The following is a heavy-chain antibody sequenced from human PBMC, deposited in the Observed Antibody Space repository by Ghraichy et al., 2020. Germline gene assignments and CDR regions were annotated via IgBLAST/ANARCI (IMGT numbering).Heavy chain of an antibody. J-gene: IGHJ5*02. CDR3: ARHVAHIVDP. CDR2: IYYSGST. CDR1: GGSISSSSYY. V-gene: IGHV4-39*01. D-gene: IGHD2-21*01. Sequence: SETLSLTCTVSGGSISSSSYYWGWIRQPPGKGLEWIGSIYYSGSTYYNPSLKSRVTISVDTSKNQFSLKLSSVTAADTAVYYCARHVAHIVDPWGQGTLVTVSS.